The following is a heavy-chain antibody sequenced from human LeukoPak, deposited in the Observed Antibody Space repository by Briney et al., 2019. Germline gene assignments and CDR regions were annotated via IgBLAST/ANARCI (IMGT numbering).Heavy chain of an antibody. D-gene: IGHD5-18*01. CDR1: GFTFSSFA. CDR3: ANHSDTAMVYAY. V-gene: IGHV3-23*01. Sequence: GGSLRLSCAASGFTFSSFAMSWVRQAPGKGLEWVSGISGSGSSTYYADSVKGRFTISRDNSKNTLNLQMNSLRAEDTAVYYCANHSDTAMVYAYWGQGALVTVSS. CDR2: ISGSGSST. J-gene: IGHJ4*02.